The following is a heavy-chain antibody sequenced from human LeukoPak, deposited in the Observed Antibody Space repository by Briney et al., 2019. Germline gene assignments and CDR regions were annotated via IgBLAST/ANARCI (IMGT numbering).Heavy chain of an antibody. CDR2: MNPNSGNT. V-gene: IGHV1-8*01. D-gene: IGHD2-8*01. CDR1: GYTFTSYD. Sequence: ASVKVSCKASGYTFTSYDINWVRQATGQGLEWMGWMNPNSGNTGYAQKFQGWVTMTRDTSISTAYMELSRLRSDDTAVYYCARVGETGYCTNGVCRSGYFDYWGQGTLVTVSS. CDR3: ARVGETGYCTNGVCRSGYFDY. J-gene: IGHJ4*02.